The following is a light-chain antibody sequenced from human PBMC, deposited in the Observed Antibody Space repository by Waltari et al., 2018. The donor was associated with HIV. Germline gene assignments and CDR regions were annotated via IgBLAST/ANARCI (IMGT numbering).Light chain of an antibody. J-gene: IGKJ3*01. V-gene: IGKV3-20*01. CDR3: QQYGSSEGFT. CDR2: GTS. Sequence: EIVLTQSPGTLSLSPEDRATLSCRASQIVAGNSLAWYQKKPVKALRLIIYGTSTRAAGIPDRFSGSGSETDFNRTISRLEPEDCAVYYCQQYGSSEGFTFGPGTRVDI. CDR1: QIVAGNS.